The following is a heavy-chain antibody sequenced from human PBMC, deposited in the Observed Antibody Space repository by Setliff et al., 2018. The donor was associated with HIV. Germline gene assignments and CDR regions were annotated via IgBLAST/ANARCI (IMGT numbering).Heavy chain of an antibody. CDR3: ARVRVAAVAPYFDF. V-gene: IGHV3-15*01. D-gene: IGHD6-13*01. J-gene: IGHJ4*02. Sequence: PGGSLRLSCAVSGLRVSDAWLSWVRQAPGKGLEWLARIKSETDGGTTDYAAPVKGRFTISRDNSKSTVYLQMGSLRAEDMAVYYCARVRVAAVAPYFDFWGQGALVTVSS. CDR1: GLRVSDAW. CDR2: IKSETDGGTT.